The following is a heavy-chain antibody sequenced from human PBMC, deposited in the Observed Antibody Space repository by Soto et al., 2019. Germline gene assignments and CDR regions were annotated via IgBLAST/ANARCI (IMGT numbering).Heavy chain of an antibody. CDR2: IYHSGST. Sequence: SETLSLTCAVSGGSISSSNWWSWVRQPPGKGLEWIGEIYHSGSTNYNPSLKSRVTISVDKSKNQFSLKLSSVTAADTAVYYCARRGGYCSSTSCYTSYYGMDVWGQGTTVTVSS. CDR3: ARRGGYCSSTSCYTSYYGMDV. D-gene: IGHD2-2*02. CDR1: GGSISSSNW. V-gene: IGHV4-4*02. J-gene: IGHJ6*02.